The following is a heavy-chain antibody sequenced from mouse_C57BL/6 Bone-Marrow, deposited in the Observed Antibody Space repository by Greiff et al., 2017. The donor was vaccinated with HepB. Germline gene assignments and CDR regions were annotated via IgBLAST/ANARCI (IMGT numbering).Heavy chain of an antibody. Sequence: EVKLQESGPGLVKPSQTVFLTCTVTGISITTGNYRWSWIRQFPGNKLEWIGYIYYSGTITYNPSLTSRTTITRDTPKNQFFLEMNSLTAEDTATYYCARDGGSSYGYAMDYWGQGTSGTVSS. CDR2: IYYSGTI. D-gene: IGHD1-1*01. CDR3: ARDGGSSYGYAMDY. V-gene: IGHV3-5*01. CDR1: GISITTGNYR. J-gene: IGHJ4*01.